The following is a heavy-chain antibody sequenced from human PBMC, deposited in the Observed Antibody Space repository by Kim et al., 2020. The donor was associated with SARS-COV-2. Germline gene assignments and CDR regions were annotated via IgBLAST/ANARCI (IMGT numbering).Heavy chain of an antibody. J-gene: IGHJ6*02. CDR2: ISAYNGNT. CDR3: ARNLYSFYGMDV. Sequence: ASVKVSCKAAGYTFTSYGISWVRQAPGQGLEWMGWISAYNGNTNYAQKLQGRVTMTTDTSTSTAYMELRSLTSDDTAVYYCARNLYSFYGMDVWGQGAAVTVSS. V-gene: IGHV1-18*01. D-gene: IGHD5-18*01. CDR1: GYTFTSYG.